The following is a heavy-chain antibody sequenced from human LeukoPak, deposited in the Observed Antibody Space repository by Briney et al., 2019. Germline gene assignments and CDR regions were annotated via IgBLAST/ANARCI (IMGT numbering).Heavy chain of an antibody. J-gene: IGHJ4*02. Sequence: SETLSLTCTVSGGSISSYYWSWLRQPPGKGLEWIGYIYYSGSTNYNPSLKSRVTISVDTSKNQFSLKLSSVTAADTAVYYCATLGADGSSDYWGRGTLVTVSS. CDR2: IYYSGST. V-gene: IGHV4-59*01. CDR1: GGSISSYY. CDR3: ATLGADGSSDY.